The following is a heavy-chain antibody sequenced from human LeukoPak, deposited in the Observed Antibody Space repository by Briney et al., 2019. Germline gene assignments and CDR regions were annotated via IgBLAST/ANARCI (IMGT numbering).Heavy chain of an antibody. CDR1: GFTFSSYA. CDR2: IRGSGGST. CDR3: AKARDDYNFFYYYDY. D-gene: IGHD5-24*01. Sequence: GGSLRLSCAASGFTFSSYAMSWVRQAPGKGLEWVSAIRGSGGSTYYADSVKGRFTISRDNSKNTLYLQMNSLRAEDTAVYYCAKARDDYNFFYYYDYWSQGTLVTVSS. J-gene: IGHJ4*02. V-gene: IGHV3-23*01.